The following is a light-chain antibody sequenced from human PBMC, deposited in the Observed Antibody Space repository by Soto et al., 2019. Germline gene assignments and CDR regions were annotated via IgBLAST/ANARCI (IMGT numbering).Light chain of an antibody. CDR1: RFLSSSY. Sequence: EIVLTQSPGTLSLSPGERATLSCSASRFLSSSYVVWYQQKPGQAPRLLIYAASRRATGIPDRFSGSGSATEYTLTISRLEPEDSEVYSCQQQGTFGQGTKLESK. CDR3: QQQGT. J-gene: IGKJ2*01. V-gene: IGKV3-20*01. CDR2: AAS.